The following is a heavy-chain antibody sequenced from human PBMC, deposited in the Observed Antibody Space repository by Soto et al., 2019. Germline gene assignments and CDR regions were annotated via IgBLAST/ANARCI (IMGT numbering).Heavy chain of an antibody. CDR3: ARDHTLYDSSGYVDY. D-gene: IGHD3-22*01. V-gene: IGHV3-30*14. Sequence: QVQLVESGGGVVQPGRSLRLSCAASGFTFSSYAMHWVRQAPGKGLEWVAVISYDGSNKYYADSVKGRFTISRDNSKNTLYLQINSLRAEDTAVYYCARDHTLYDSSGYVDYWGQGTLVTVSS. J-gene: IGHJ4*02. CDR1: GFTFSSYA. CDR2: ISYDGSNK.